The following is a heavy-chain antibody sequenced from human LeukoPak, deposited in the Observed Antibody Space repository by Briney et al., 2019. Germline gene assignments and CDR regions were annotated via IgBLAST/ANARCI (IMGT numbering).Heavy chain of an antibody. CDR3: ARPAAKGVYYYYYMGV. D-gene: IGHD2-2*01. Sequence: WASVRVSCKASGYTFTGYYMHWVRQAPGQGLEWMGWINPNSGGTNYAQKFQGRVTMTRDTSISTAYMELSRLRSDDTAVYYCARPAAKGVYYYYYMGVWGKGTTVTVSS. CDR1: GYTFTGYY. CDR2: INPNSGGT. J-gene: IGHJ6*03. V-gene: IGHV1-2*02.